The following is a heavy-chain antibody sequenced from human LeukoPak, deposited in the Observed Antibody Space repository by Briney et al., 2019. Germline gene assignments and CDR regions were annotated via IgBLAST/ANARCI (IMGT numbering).Heavy chain of an antibody. Sequence: SETLSLTCTVSGGSISSYYWSWIRQPPGKGLEWIGYIYYSGSTNYNPSLKSRVTISVDTSKNQFSLKLTSVTAADTAVYYCVSGPNFGDYHSVFDYWGQGILVTVSS. J-gene: IGHJ4*02. CDR3: VSGPNFGDYHSVFDY. V-gene: IGHV4-59*12. D-gene: IGHD2-21*01. CDR1: GGSISSYY. CDR2: IYYSGST.